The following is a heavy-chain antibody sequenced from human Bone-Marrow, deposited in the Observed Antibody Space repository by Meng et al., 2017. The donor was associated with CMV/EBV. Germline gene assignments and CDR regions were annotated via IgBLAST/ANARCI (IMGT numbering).Heavy chain of an antibody. Sequence: SVKVSCKASGGTFSSYAISWVRQAPGQGLEWMGGIIPIFGTANYAQKLQGRVTMTTDTSTSTAYMELRSLRSYDTAVYYCARAARYYYGMDVWARGTTATFPS. CDR2: IIPIFGTA. CDR1: GGTFSSYA. J-gene: IGHJ6*02. CDR3: ARAARYYYGMDV. V-gene: IGHV1-69*05.